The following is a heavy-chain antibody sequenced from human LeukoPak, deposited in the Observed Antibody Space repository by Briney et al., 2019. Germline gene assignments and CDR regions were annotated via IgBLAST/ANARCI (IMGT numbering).Heavy chain of an antibody. Sequence: ASVKVSCKASGYTFTSYYMHWVRQAPGQGLEWMGIINPSGGSTSYAQKFQGRVTMTRDMSTSTVYMELSSLRSEDTAVYYCASAIRCSGGSCNTGWFDPWGQGTLVTVSS. D-gene: IGHD2-15*01. CDR1: GYTFTSYY. J-gene: IGHJ5*02. CDR3: ASAIRCSGGSCNTGWFDP. CDR2: INPSGGST. V-gene: IGHV1-46*01.